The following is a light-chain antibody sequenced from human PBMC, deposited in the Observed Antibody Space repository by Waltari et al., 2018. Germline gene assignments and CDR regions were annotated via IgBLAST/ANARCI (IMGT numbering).Light chain of an antibody. Sequence: IVMTQSPNSRAVSLGERATISCTSSQSSLSSSNNRNFLSWYQQKPGQPPKLLIYWASTRESGVPDRFSGSGSGTDFTLTISSLQAEDLAVYYCQQYYSDKTFGQGTKVEIK. CDR3: QQYYSDKT. CDR2: WAS. J-gene: IGKJ1*01. V-gene: IGKV4-1*01. CDR1: QSSLSSSNNRNF.